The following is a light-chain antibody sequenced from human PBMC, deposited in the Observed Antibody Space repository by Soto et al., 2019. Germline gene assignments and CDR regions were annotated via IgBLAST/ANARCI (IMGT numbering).Light chain of an antibody. V-gene: IGLV1-51*01. CDR3: GTWDSSLCALYV. Sequence: QSVLTQPPSVSAAPGQTVTISCSGSSSNIGNNYVSWYQQLPGTAPKLLIYDNNKRPSGIPDRFSGSKSGTSATLGITGLQTGDEADYYCGTWDSSLCALYVFGTGTKLTVL. CDR1: SSNIGNNY. J-gene: IGLJ1*01. CDR2: DNN.